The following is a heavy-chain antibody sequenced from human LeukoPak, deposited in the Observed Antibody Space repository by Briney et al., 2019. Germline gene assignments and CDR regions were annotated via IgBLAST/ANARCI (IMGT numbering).Heavy chain of an antibody. CDR3: ARAHMDAFDI. V-gene: IGHV4-4*09. Sequence: SETLSLTCTVSGGSISSYYGSWIRQPPGKGLEWIGYIYTSGSTNYNPSLKSRVTISVDTSKNQFSLKLSSVTAADTAVYYCARAHMDAFDIWAKGQWSPSLQ. CDR2: IYTSGST. J-gene: IGHJ3*02. D-gene: IGHD2-21*01. CDR1: GGSISSYY.